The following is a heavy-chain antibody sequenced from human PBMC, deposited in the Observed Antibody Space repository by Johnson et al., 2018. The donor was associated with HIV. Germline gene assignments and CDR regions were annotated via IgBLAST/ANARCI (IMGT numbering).Heavy chain of an antibody. D-gene: IGHD3-22*01. CDR2: ITYDGSHK. CDR1: GFTFSNYG. CDR3: AKGEYLDSGGYYHVVMNGFDI. Sequence: QLVESGGGVVQPGRSLRLSCAASGFTFSNYGMHWVRQAPGKGLEWVALITYDGSHKYYEDPVKGRFTISRDNSKNTVWLQLNSLRAEDTVVYYCAKGEYLDSGGYYHVVMNGFDIWGQGTTVIVSS. V-gene: IGHV3-30*18. J-gene: IGHJ3*02.